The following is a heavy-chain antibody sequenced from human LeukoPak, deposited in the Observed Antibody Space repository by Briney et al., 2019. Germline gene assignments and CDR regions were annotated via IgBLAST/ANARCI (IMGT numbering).Heavy chain of an antibody. Sequence: GGSLRLSCAASGFAFTDYGMSWVRQAPGKGLEWVSGINWNGVRTEYADSVKGRVTISRDNANNSLFLEMNSLGAEDMGLYYCARGSSHYYYFFGMDVWGQGTTVTVSS. V-gene: IGHV3-20*04. CDR1: GFAFTDYG. CDR2: INWNGVRT. D-gene: IGHD6-13*01. CDR3: ARGSSHYYYFFGMDV. J-gene: IGHJ6*02.